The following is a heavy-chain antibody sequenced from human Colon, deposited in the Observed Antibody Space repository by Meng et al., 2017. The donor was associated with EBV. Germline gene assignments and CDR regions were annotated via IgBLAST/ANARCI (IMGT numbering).Heavy chain of an antibody. D-gene: IGHD7-27*01. CDR2: IYHSGST. Sequence: QPQLPEPGSGLVKPSQTSSLTCVVTADSVTNGGYSGSWIRQPPGKGLEWIGYIYHSGSTKYNPSLKSRVTISVDTSKNQFSLKLSSVTAADTAVYYCARDTSTWGNKGLDHWGQGILVTVSS. CDR1: ADSVTNGGYS. CDR3: ARDTSTWGNKGLDH. J-gene: IGHJ4*02. V-gene: IGHV4-30-2*01.